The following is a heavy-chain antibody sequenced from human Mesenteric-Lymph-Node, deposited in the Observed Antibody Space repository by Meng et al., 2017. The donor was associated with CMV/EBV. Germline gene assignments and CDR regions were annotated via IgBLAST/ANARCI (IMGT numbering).Heavy chain of an antibody. CDR3: ARRNYDILTGAFDY. J-gene: IGHJ4*02. CDR2: IIPVFGTP. D-gene: IGHD3-9*01. CDR1: GDSFTKYA. V-gene: IGHV1-69*01. Sequence: KSSGDSFTKYAIPWVRQAPGQGLEWMGGIIPVFGTPNYAQKFQGRVTVTADDSTSTAYMELSGLTSDDTAVYYCARRNYDILTGAFDYWGQGTLVTVSS.